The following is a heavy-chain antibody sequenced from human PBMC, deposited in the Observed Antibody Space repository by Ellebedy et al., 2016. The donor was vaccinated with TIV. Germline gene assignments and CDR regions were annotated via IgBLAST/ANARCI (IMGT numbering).Heavy chain of an antibody. CDR1: GFSFDDYA. CDR2: ISWNSGTI. V-gene: IGHV3-9*01. Sequence: SLKISCAASGFSFDDYAMHWVRPAPGKGLEWVSGISWNSGTIDYADSVKGGFTIYRDNSKNTLYLQMNSRRAEDTAVYYCAKSEEGWLALDYWGQGTLVTVSS. D-gene: IGHD6-19*01. J-gene: IGHJ4*02. CDR3: AKSEEGWLALDY.